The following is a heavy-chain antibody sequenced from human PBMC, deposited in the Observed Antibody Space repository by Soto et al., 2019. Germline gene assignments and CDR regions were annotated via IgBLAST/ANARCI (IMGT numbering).Heavy chain of an antibody. CDR1: GFTCSSYA. CDR3: VRHARLASS. CDR2: ISATSSNT. D-gene: IGHD3-9*01. V-gene: IGHV3-48*04. Sequence: GGSLRLSCAASGFTCSSYAMNWVRQAPGKGLEWVSYISATSSNTNYADSVRGRFTISRDNSKNSLYLQMNSLRVEDTAVYYCVRHARLASSWGPGTLVTVSS. J-gene: IGHJ5*02.